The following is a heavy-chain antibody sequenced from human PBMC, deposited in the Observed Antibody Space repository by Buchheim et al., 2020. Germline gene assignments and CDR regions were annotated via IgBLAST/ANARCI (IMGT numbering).Heavy chain of an antibody. CDR1: GGSISSYY. CDR3: ARSTAMVDFDY. Sequence: QVQLQESGPGLVKPSETLSLTCTVSGGSISSYYWSWIRQPPGKGLEWIGYIYYSGSTNYNPSLKSRVTISVDTSKNQFSLKLSSVTAADTAVYYCARSTAMVDFDYWGQGTL. V-gene: IGHV4-59*01. CDR2: IYYSGST. D-gene: IGHD5-18*01. J-gene: IGHJ4*02.